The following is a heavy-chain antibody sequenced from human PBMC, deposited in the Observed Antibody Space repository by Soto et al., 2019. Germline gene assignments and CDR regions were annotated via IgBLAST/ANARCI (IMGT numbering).Heavy chain of an antibody. CDR1: GGSISGGGYY. V-gene: IGHV4-31*03. CDR2: TYYSGST. D-gene: IGHD6-13*01. Sequence: SETLSLTCTVSGGSISGGGYYWSWIRQHPGKGLEWIGYTYYSGSTYYNPSLKSRVTISVDTSKNQFSLKLSSVTAADTAVYYCARSEGEGYSSSWYYWGQGTLVTVSS. CDR3: ARSEGEGYSSSWYY. J-gene: IGHJ4*02.